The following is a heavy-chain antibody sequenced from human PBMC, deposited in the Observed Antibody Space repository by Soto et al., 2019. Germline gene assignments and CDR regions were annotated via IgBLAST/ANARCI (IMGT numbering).Heavy chain of an antibody. Sequence: VGSLRLSGVAAGFTFSSYGMHWVRQAPGKGLEWLAIIRYDGSNKYYGDSVKGRFTISRDNSKNTLYLEMNSLRAEDTAVYYCARDRTYYGSGSKGMDFWGQGTTVTVSS. V-gene: IGHV3-30*02. CDR3: ARDRTYYGSGSKGMDF. D-gene: IGHD3-10*01. J-gene: IGHJ6*02. CDR2: IRYDGSNK. CDR1: GFTFSSYG.